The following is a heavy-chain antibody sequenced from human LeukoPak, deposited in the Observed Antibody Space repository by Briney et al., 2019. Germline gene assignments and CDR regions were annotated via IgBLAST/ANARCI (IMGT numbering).Heavy chain of an antibody. J-gene: IGHJ6*02. CDR1: GYTFTSYG. D-gene: IGHD2-2*03. Sequence: ASVKASCKASGYTFTSYGISWVRQAPGQGLEWMGWISAYNGNTNYAQKLQGRVTMTTDTSTSTAYMELRSLRSDDTAVYYCARVDIVVVPAAMVTYYGMDVWGQGTTVTVSS. CDR2: ISAYNGNT. CDR3: ARVDIVVVPAAMVTYYGMDV. V-gene: IGHV1-18*01.